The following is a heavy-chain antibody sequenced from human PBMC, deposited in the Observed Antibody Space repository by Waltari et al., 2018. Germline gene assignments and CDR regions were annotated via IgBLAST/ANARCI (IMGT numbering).Heavy chain of an antibody. V-gene: IGHV1-2*02. J-gene: IGHJ4*02. CDR2: INPRSGEK. CDR3: AREGSHLTTVNDY. D-gene: IGHD4-17*01. Sequence: QEHLVQSGAEVKKPGASVRVSCKASGYTFTAYYIHWVRQAPGQGLQWMGWINPRSGEKKFKQKFQGRVTMTRDTSLNTAYMEISSLVFDDTAVYYCAREGSHLTTVNDYWGQGTQVIVSS. CDR1: GYTFTAYY.